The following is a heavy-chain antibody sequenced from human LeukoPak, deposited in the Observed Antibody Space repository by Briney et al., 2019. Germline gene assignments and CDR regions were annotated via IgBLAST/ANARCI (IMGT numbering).Heavy chain of an antibody. D-gene: IGHD3-22*01. Sequence: ASVKVSCKASGYTFTSYWIGWVRQMLGKGLEWMGIIYPGDPDTRYSPSFQGQVTISADKSISTAYLQWSSLKASDTAMYYCARSQVQYYYDSSGYYYFDYWGQGTLVTVSS. CDR2: IYPGDPDT. J-gene: IGHJ4*02. CDR1: GYTFTSYW. CDR3: ARSQVQYYYDSSGYYYFDY. V-gene: IGHV5-51*01.